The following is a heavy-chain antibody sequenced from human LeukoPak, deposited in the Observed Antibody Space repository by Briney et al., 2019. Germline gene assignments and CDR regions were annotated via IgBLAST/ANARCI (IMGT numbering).Heavy chain of an antibody. J-gene: IGHJ4*02. Sequence: GGSLRLSCAASGFTFSSHGMHWVRQAPGKGLEWVAVIWYDGSDKYYADSVKGRFTISRDNAKNTLYLQMNSLRAEDTAVYYCARDGGGGDCYLDYWGQGTLVTVSS. D-gene: IGHD2-21*02. CDR2: IWYDGSDK. CDR1: GFTFSSHG. V-gene: IGHV3-33*01. CDR3: ARDGGGGDCYLDY.